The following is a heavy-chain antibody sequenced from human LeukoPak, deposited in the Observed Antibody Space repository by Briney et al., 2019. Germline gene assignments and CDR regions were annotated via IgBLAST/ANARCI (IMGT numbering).Heavy chain of an antibody. CDR3: ARDGSVVVVAANYYYYGMDV. V-gene: IGHV3-30-3*01. CDR2: ISYDGSNK. J-gene: IGHJ6*02. CDR1: GFTFSSYA. Sequence: GGSLRLSCAASGFTFSSYAMHWVRQAPGKGLEWVAVISYDGSNKYYADSVKGRFTISRDNSKNTLYLQMNSLRAEDTAVYYCARDGSVVVVAANYYYYGMDVGGQGTTVTVSS. D-gene: IGHD2-15*01.